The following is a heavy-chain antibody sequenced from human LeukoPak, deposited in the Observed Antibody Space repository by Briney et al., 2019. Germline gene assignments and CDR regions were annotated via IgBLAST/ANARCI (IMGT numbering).Heavy chain of an antibody. V-gene: IGHV4-59*01. CDR3: ARDRSSSWYNWFDP. Sequence: SETLSLTCTVSGGSISSYYWSWIRQPPGKGLEWIGYIYYGGSTNYNPSLKSRVTISVDTSKNQFSLKLSSVTAADTAVYYCARDRSSSWYNWFDPWGQGTLVTVSS. J-gene: IGHJ5*02. CDR2: IYYGGST. D-gene: IGHD6-13*01. CDR1: GGSISSYY.